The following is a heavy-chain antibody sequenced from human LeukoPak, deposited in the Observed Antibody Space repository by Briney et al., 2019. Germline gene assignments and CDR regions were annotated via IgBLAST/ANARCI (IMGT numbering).Heavy chain of an antibody. D-gene: IGHD4-17*01. V-gene: IGHV1-18*01. CDR3: AREEDYGDYVDWFDP. Sequence: GASVKVSCKASGYTFTSYGISWVLQAPGQGLEWMGWISAYNGNTNYAQKLQGRVTMTTDTSTSTAYMELRSLRSDDTAVYYCAREEDYGDYVDWFDPWGQGTLVTVSS. CDR1: GYTFTSYG. CDR2: ISAYNGNT. J-gene: IGHJ5*02.